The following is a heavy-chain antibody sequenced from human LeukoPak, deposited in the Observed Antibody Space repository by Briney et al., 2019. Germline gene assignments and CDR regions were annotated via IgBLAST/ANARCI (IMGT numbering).Heavy chain of an antibody. J-gene: IGHJ4*02. V-gene: IGHV3-30*02. Sequence: PGGSLRLSCAASGFTFSSYGIHLVRQAPGKGLEWVAFIRYDGSNKYYADSVKGRFTISRDNSKNTLYLQMNSLRAEDTAVYYCAKRYYGSGRHSFDYWGQGTLVTVSS. CDR2: IRYDGSNK. CDR3: AKRYYGSGRHSFDY. CDR1: GFTFSSYG. D-gene: IGHD3-10*01.